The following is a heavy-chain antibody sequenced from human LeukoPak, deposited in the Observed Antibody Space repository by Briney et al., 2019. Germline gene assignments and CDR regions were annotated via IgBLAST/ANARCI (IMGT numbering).Heavy chain of an antibody. CDR2: IYSRGTT. CDR3: ARHQGFGLDY. CDR1: GGSISSYY. V-gene: IGHV4-4*09. J-gene: IGHJ4*02. Sequence: SETLSLTCTVSGGSISSYYWSWIRQPPGKGLEWIGYIYSRGTTTYNPSLQSRVTISVDTSKSQFSLKLSSVTAADTAVYYCARHQGFGLDYWGQGILVTVSS. D-gene: IGHD3-10*01.